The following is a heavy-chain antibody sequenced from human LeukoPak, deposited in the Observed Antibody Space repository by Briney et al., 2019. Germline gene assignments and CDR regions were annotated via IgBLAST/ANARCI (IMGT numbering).Heavy chain of an antibody. CDR3: ARSSYSSSSSV. V-gene: IGHV3-11*03. D-gene: IGHD6-6*01. CDR1: GFTFSDYY. CDR2: ISSSSSYT. Sequence: GGSLRLSCAASGFTFSDYYMSWIRQAPGKGLEWVSYISSSSSYTNYADSVKGRFTISRDNAKNSLYLQINSLRAEDTAVYYCARSSYSSSSSVWGQGTMDTVSS. J-gene: IGHJ3*01.